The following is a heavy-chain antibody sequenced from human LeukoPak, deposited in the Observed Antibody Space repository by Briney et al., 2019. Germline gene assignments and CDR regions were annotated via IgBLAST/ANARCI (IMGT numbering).Heavy chain of an antibody. Sequence: SETLSLTCTVSGGSISSYYWSWIRQPPGKGLEWIGYIYYSGSTNYNPSLKSRVTTSVDTSKNQFSLKLSSVTAADTAVYYCARDHQYDFWSGPIYAFDIWGQGTMVTVSS. CDR3: ARDHQYDFWSGPIYAFDI. J-gene: IGHJ3*02. V-gene: IGHV4-59*01. CDR1: GGSISSYY. D-gene: IGHD3-3*01. CDR2: IYYSGST.